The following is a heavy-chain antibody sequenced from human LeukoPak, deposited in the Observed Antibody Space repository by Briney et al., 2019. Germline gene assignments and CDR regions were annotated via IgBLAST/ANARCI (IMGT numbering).Heavy chain of an antibody. CDR1: GFTFSDYY. J-gene: IGHJ5*02. CDR2: ISSSGSTI. CDR3: ARDIVATITDRSWFDP. D-gene: IGHD5-12*01. Sequence: GGSLRLSCAASGFTFSDYYMSWIRQAPGKGLEWVSYISSSGSTIYYADSVKGRFTISRDNAKNSLYLQMNSLRAEDTAVYYCARDIVATITDRSWFDPWGQGTLVTVSS. V-gene: IGHV3-11*04.